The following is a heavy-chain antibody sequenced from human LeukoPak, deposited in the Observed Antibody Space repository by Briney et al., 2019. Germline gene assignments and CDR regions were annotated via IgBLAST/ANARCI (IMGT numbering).Heavy chain of an antibody. D-gene: IGHD4-17*01. V-gene: IGHV4-61*01. CDR2: IYYSGST. CDR1: GGSVSSGSYY. Sequence: SETLSLTCTVSGGSVSSGSYYWSWIRQPPGKGLEWIGYIYYSGSTTYDPSLKSRVTISVDTSKNKFSLKLSSVTAADTAVYYCARVPISTTARGYFDYWGQGTLVTVSS. CDR3: ARVPISTTARGYFDY. J-gene: IGHJ4*02.